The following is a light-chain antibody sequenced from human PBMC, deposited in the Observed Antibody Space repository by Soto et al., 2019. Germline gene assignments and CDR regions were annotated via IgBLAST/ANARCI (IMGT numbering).Light chain of an antibody. CDR1: QSIGSW. J-gene: IGKJ1*01. CDR2: DAS. CDR3: QQHSSYPWT. V-gene: IGKV1-5*01. Sequence: DIQMTQSPSTLSASVGDSVTITCRASQSIGSWLAWYQQKPGKAPKLLIYDASTLERGVPSRFSGSGSGTEFILNISSLQPDDFESYSCQQHSSYPWTFGQGTKVDIK.